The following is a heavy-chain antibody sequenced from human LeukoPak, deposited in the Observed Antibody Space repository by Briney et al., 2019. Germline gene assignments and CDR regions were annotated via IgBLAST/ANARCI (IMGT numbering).Heavy chain of an antibody. CDR2: ISDDGNKK. J-gene: IGHJ4*02. CDR1: GFTFSYYG. CDR3: AKDSRNYYLDY. V-gene: IGHV3-30*18. Sequence: GRSLRLSCGASGFTFSYYGMHWVRQAPGKGLEWVAVISDDGNKKYYADSVKGRFTISRDNSKNTVYLQMNSLRAEDTAVYYCAKDSRNYYLDYWGQGTPVIVSS.